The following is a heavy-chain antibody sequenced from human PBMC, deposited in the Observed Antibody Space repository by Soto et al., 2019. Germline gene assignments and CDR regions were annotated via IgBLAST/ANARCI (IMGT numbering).Heavy chain of an antibody. Sequence: ASVKVSCKTGGYTFANFYLHWVRQAPGQGLEWMGLINPGDGTTKYAHKFQGRVTMTRDTSTSTVYMDVSSLRSEDTAVYYCASEAYYYDSSGPSGPKYYFDYWGQGTLVTVSS. CDR2: INPGDGTT. D-gene: IGHD3-22*01. CDR3: ASEAYYYDSSGPSGPKYYFDY. J-gene: IGHJ4*02. CDR1: GYTFANFY. V-gene: IGHV1-46*01.